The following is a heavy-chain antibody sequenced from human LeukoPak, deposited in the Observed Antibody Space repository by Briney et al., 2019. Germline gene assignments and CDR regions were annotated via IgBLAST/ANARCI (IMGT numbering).Heavy chain of an antibody. CDR2: IYYSGST. CDR1: GGSISNYY. CDR3: ARDQGVGWFDP. Sequence: SETLSLTCTVSGGSISNYYWSWIRQPPGKGLEWIGYIYYSGSTNYNPSLKSRVTISVDTSKNQFSLKLSSVTAADTAVYYCARDQGVGWFDPWGQGTLVTVSS. V-gene: IGHV4-59*01. J-gene: IGHJ5*02. D-gene: IGHD3-10*01.